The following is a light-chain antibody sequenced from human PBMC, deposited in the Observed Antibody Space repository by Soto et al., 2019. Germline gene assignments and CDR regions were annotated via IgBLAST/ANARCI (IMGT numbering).Light chain of an antibody. J-gene: IGKJ1*01. CDR2: GAS. V-gene: IGKV3-20*01. CDR3: LQHNSYPVT. CDR1: QSVSSNY. Sequence: EIVLTQSPGTLSLSPGERATLSCRASQSVSSNYLAWYQQKPGQAPRLLIYGASSRATGIPDRFSGSGSGTDFTLTISSLQPEDFATYYCLQHNSYPVTFGQGTKVDIK.